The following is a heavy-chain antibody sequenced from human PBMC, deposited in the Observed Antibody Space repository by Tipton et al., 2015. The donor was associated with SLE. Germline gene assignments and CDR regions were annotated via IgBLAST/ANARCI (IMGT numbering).Heavy chain of an antibody. Sequence: GFLRLSCAASGFTFSSYAMSWVRQAPGKGLEWVSAISGSGGSTYYADSVKGRFTISRDNAKNSLFLQMNSLRAEDTAVYYCARDAPGPPDYWGQGTLVTVSS. J-gene: IGHJ4*02. V-gene: IGHV3-23*01. CDR2: ISGSGGST. D-gene: IGHD3-10*01. CDR3: ARDAPGPPDY. CDR1: GFTFSSYA.